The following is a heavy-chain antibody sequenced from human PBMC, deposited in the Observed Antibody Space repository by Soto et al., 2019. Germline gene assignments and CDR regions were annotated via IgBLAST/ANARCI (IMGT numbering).Heavy chain of an antibody. CDR2: INSDGSST. V-gene: IGHV3-74*01. CDR1: GFTFSSYW. Sequence: PGGSLRLSCAASGFTFSSYWMHWVRQAPGKGLVWVSRINSDGSSTSYADSVRGRFTISRDNAKNTLYLQMNSLRAEDTAVYYCARDPYGSCYDYWGQGTLVTVSS. J-gene: IGHJ4*02. CDR3: ARDPYGSCYDY. D-gene: IGHD2-15*01.